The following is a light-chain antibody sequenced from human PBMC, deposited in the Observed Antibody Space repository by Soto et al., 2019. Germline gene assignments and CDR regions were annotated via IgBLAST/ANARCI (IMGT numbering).Light chain of an antibody. J-gene: IGKJ1*01. CDR2: KAS. CDR1: QSISAW. CDR3: QQYNNYGSWT. V-gene: IGKV1-5*03. Sequence: DIQMTQSPSTLSASVGDRVTITCRASQSISAWLAWYQQKPGKAPKLLIYKASSLESGVPSRFNGSGSGTEFTLTISSLQPDDFATYCCQQYNNYGSWTFGQGTKVDIK.